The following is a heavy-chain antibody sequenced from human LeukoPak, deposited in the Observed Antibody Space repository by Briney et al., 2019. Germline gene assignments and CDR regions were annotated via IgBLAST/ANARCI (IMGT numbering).Heavy chain of an antibody. D-gene: IGHD3-3*01. Sequence: GGSLRLSCAASGFTVSSNYMSWVRQAPGKGLEWVSVLFSGYSTYYADSVKGRFTISRDNSKNTLYLQMNSLRAEDTAVYYCARQRFLEWYFDYWGQGTLVTVSS. CDR3: ARQRFLEWYFDY. J-gene: IGHJ4*02. V-gene: IGHV3-66*04. CDR2: LFSGYST. CDR1: GFTVSSNY.